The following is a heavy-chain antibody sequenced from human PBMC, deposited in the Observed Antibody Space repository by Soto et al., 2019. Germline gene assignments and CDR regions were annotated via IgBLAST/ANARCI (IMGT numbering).Heavy chain of an antibody. J-gene: IGHJ6*02. CDR1: VDTFTIYW. CDR2: FYPGDSNA. Sequence: PGESLKISCVYSVDTFTIYWVAWVRQMPGKGLEWMGIFYPGDSNARYSPSFQGQVTISANKSINTAYLQWSSLKASDTAIYYCARGVEGGSHFYGMDIWGQGTTVTVSS. V-gene: IGHV5-51*01. D-gene: IGHD1-26*01. CDR3: ARGVEGGSHFYGMDI.